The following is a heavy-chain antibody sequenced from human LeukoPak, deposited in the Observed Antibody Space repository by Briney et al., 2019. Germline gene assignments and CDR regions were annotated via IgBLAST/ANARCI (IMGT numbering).Heavy chain of an antibody. CDR2: IYSGGTT. D-gene: IGHD3-10*01. CDR1: GFTVSSYS. Sequence: GGSLRLSCAASGFTVSSYSMSWVRQAPGKGLEWVSVIYSGGTTNSADSVKGPFTISRDKSKNTLYLLMNNLRAVDTAVYYCARDRDAFWGQGTLVTVSS. J-gene: IGHJ4*02. V-gene: IGHV3-53*01. CDR3: ARDRDAF.